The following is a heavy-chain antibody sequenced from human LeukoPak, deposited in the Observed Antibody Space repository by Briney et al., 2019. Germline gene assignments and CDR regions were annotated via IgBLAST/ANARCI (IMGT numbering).Heavy chain of an antibody. J-gene: IGHJ4*02. Sequence: SETLSGTCAVYGGSISSYYWSWIRQPPGNGLEWIAYISDIGSINYNPSLKSRVTISLDTSKNQFSLKLSSVTAADTAVYYCAGHHTRNTVDFWGQGTLVTVSS. V-gene: IGHV4-59*08. CDR2: ISDIGSI. CDR3: AGHHTRNTVDF. CDR1: GGSISSYY. D-gene: IGHD2/OR15-2a*01.